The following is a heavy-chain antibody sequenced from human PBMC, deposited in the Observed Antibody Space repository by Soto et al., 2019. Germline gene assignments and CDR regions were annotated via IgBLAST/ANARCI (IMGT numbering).Heavy chain of an antibody. CDR2: ISSDSRYI. CDR1: GFTLNNYA. Sequence: EVQLVESGGGLVQPGGSLRLSCAASGFTLNNYAVNWVRQAPRKGLEWVSYISSDSRYIYHGDSVKGRFTISRDNARNSVYLQMNSLRDEDTAVYYCARIKLVDFFFINVDVYDMDVWGQGTPVTVSS. V-gene: IGHV3-48*02. J-gene: IGHJ6*02. CDR3: ARIKLVDFFFINVDVYDMDV. D-gene: IGHD2-15*01.